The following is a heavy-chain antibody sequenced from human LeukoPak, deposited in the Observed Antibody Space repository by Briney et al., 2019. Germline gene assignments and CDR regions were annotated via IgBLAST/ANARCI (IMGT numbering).Heavy chain of an antibody. Sequence: PRASVKVSCKASGYIFRRYGINWVRQAPGQGLEWLGWINIYKNVTNCAQKFQGRVTMTTDTSTNTAYMELRSLQSDDTGVYYCARDFHPLVPAADSFHVWGQGTMVTISS. D-gene: IGHD2-2*01. CDR1: GYIFRRYG. V-gene: IGHV1-18*01. J-gene: IGHJ3*01. CDR3: ARDFHPLVPAADSFHV. CDR2: INIYKNVT.